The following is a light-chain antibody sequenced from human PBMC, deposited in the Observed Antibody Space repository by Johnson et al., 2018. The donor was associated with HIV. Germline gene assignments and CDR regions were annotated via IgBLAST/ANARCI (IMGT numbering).Light chain of an antibody. CDR1: SSNIGNNY. CDR3: GTWDSSLRVGF. Sequence: QSVLTQPPSVSAAPGQKVTISCSGSSSNIGNNYVSWYQQLPGRAPKLLIYDNNKRPSGIPDRFSGSKSGTSATLGITGLQTGDEADYYCGTWDSSLRVGFFGTGTNVTV. CDR2: DNN. V-gene: IGLV1-51*01. J-gene: IGLJ1*01.